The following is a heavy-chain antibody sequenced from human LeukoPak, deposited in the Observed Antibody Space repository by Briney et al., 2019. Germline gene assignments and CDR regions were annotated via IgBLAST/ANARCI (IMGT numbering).Heavy chain of an antibody. Sequence: SETLSLTCTVSGGSISSSSYYWGWIRQPPGKGLEWIGSIYYSGSTYYNPSLKSRVTISVDTSKNQFSLKLSPVTAADTAVYYCARDIAAAPVVSTPLFDYWGQGTLVTVSS. CDR1: GGSISSSSYY. J-gene: IGHJ4*02. CDR2: IYYSGST. V-gene: IGHV4-39*07. CDR3: ARDIAAAPVVSTPLFDY. D-gene: IGHD6-13*01.